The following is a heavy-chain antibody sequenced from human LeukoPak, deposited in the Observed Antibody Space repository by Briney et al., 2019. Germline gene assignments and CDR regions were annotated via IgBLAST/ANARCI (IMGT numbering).Heavy chain of an antibody. Sequence: SETLSLTCTVSGGSISSGDYYWSWIRQPPGKGLEWIGYIYYSGSTYYNPSLKSRVTISVDTSKNQFSLELSSVTAADTAVYYCARGEPAEDYFDYWGQGTLVTVSS. CDR2: IYYSGST. D-gene: IGHD1-14*01. CDR1: GGSISSGDYY. CDR3: ARGEPAEDYFDY. J-gene: IGHJ4*02. V-gene: IGHV4-30-4*01.